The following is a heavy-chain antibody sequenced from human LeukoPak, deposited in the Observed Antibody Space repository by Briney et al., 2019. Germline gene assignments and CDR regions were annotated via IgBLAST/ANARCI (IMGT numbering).Heavy chain of an antibody. CDR2: ISYDGSNK. Sequence: GGSLRLSCAASGFSFSNYAIHWVRQAPGKGLEWVAVISYDGSNKYYADSVKGRFTISRDNSKNTLYLQVNSLRGEDTAVYYCARDHYYGSGSYTAFDFWGRGTLVTVSS. CDR1: GFSFSNYA. V-gene: IGHV3-30*04. CDR3: ARDHYYGSGSYTAFDF. J-gene: IGHJ4*02. D-gene: IGHD3-10*01.